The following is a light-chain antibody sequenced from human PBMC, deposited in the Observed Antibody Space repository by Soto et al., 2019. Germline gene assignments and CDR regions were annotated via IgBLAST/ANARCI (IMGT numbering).Light chain of an antibody. CDR1: QSVSTY. V-gene: IGKV3-11*01. J-gene: IGKJ3*01. Sequence: EIVLTQSPATLSLSPGERATLSCRASQSVSTYLAWYQQKPGQAPRLLIYDASKSATGIPVRFSGSGSGTDFTLTISSREPEDFAVYYCQRLNNWPPEVTFGPGTKVDIK. CDR2: DAS. CDR3: QRLNNWPPEVT.